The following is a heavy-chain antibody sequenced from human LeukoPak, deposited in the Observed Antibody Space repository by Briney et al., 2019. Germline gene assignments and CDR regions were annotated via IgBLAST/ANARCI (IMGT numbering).Heavy chain of an antibody. J-gene: IGHJ6*04. CDR1: RFTLSSYW. V-gene: IGHV3-7*03. CDR3: ARKAYGLDV. CDR2: IKQDGSEK. Sequence: PGGSLRLSCAPSRFTLSSYWMSWVRPAPRKGLEWVSNIKQDGSEKYYRDSVKGQFNIDRDNANISLYLQMNSLRAEDTAVYYCARKAYGLDVWGKGPTVTVSS.